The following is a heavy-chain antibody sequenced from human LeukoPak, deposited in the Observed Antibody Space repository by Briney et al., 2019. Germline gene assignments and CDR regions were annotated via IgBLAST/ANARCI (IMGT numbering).Heavy chain of an antibody. J-gene: IGHJ4*02. CDR2: IRQDGSEK. CDR1: GFTFSSYA. D-gene: IGHD3-9*01. CDR3: AGGTGFIIKD. V-gene: IGHV3-7*03. Sequence: GGSLRLSCAASGFTFSSYAMSWVRQAPGKGLEWVANIRQDGSEKNYVDSVKGRFTISRDNAKNSLYLQMNNLRVEDTAMYYCAGGTGFIIKDWGQGTLVTVSS.